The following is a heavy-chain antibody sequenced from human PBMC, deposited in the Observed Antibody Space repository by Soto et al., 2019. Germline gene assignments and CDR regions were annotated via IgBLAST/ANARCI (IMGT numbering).Heavy chain of an antibody. Sequence: SETLSLTCTVSGVSTFDYYWTWVRQTPGKGLEWIGYGYFRGRTVYNPSLQSRVAISVDTSKRQFSLRLTSVTTADTAVYFCARSVYVGGDNYHFDYWGPGKLVTVSS. CDR3: ARSVYVGGDNYHFDY. J-gene: IGHJ4*02. D-gene: IGHD5-12*01. V-gene: IGHV4-59*01. CDR1: GVSTFDYY. CDR2: GYFRGRT.